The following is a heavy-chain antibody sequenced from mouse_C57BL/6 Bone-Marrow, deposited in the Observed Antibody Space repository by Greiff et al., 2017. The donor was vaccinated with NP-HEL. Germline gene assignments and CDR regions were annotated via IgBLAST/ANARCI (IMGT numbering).Heavy chain of an antibody. CDR3: ARRLRWYAMDY. CDR2: INPSSGYT. J-gene: IGHJ4*01. D-gene: IGHD1-1*01. Sequence: QVQLQQSGAELARPGASVKMSCKASGYTFTSYTMHWVKQRPGQGLEWIGYINPSSGYTKYIQKFKDKATLTADKSSSTAYMQLSSLTSEDSAVYYCARRLRWYAMDYWGQGTSVTVSS. V-gene: IGHV1-4*01. CDR1: GYTFTSYT.